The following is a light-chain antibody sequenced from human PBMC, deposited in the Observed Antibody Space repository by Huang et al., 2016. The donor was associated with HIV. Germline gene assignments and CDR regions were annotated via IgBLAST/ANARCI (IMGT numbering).Light chain of an antibody. CDR3: QQSYNTPPT. J-gene: IGKJ1*01. V-gene: IGKV1-39*01. CDR2: GPS. CDR1: QSISNY. Sequence: DIQMTQSPPSLSASVGDRVTITCRATQSISNYVNWYQQKPGKATTLLFDGPSTLQSGVPSRIRGRGSGTDFTLIISSLQAEDFTSYDCQQSYNTPPTFGQGTKVEI.